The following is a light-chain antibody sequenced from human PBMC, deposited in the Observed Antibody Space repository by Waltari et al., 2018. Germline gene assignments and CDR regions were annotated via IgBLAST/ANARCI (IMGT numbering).Light chain of an antibody. Sequence: QSALTQPPSASGSPGQSVTIPCTGTSSDIGGYNYASWYQQHPGKAPKLMIYEVTKRPSGVPDRFSASKSGNTASLTVSGLQAEDEADYYCSSFAGSTNWVFGGGTKLTVL. CDR3: SSFAGSTNWV. V-gene: IGLV2-8*01. CDR1: SSDIGGYNY. CDR2: EVT. J-gene: IGLJ3*02.